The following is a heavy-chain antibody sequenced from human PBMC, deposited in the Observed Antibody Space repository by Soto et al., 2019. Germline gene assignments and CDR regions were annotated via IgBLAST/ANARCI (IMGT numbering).Heavy chain of an antibody. J-gene: IGHJ4*02. CDR2: ISCNIGSI. CDR3: AKDMSAAGDFDY. CDR1: GFTFDDYA. Sequence: GGSLRLSCAASGFTFDDYAMHWVRQAPVNGLEFVSGISCNIGSIGYADSVKGRFTISRYNAKNSLYLQMNSLRAEDKALDYCAKDMSAAGDFDYWGQGT. V-gene: IGHV3-9*01. D-gene: IGHD6-13*01.